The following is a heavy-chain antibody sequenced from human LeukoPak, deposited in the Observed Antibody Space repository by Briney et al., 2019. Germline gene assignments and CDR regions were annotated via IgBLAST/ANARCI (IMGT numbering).Heavy chain of an antibody. CDR3: ARQSVLLWFGDYGMDV. V-gene: IGHV3-30*04. J-gene: IGHJ6*02. CDR1: GFTFSSYA. Sequence: GSLRLSCAASGFTFSSYAMHWVRQAPGKGLEWVAVISYDGSNKYYADSVKGRFTISRDNSKNTLYLQMNSLRAEDTAVYYCARQSVLLWFGDYGMDVWGQGTTVTVSS. D-gene: IGHD3-10*01. CDR2: ISYDGSNK.